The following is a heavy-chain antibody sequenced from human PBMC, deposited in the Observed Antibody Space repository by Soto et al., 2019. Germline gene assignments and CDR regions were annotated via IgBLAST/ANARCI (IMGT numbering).Heavy chain of an antibody. V-gene: IGHV4-31*03. Sequence: SQALSVTCTLSRSSISRRGYYLIWIRQHPGKGLEWIGYIYYSGSTYYNPSLKSRVTISVDTSKNQFSLKLSSVTAADTAVYYCARDTRSGYDSSGYYYTGAFDIWGKGTMVTVTS. J-gene: IGHJ3*02. CDR2: IYYSGST. D-gene: IGHD3-22*01. CDR3: ARDTRSGYDSSGYYYTGAFDI. CDR1: RSSISRRGYY.